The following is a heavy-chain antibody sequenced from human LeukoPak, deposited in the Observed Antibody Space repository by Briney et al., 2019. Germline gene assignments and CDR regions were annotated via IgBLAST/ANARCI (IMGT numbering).Heavy chain of an antibody. CDR3: ASPVWFGELLYHYYYYYMDV. CDR1: GFTFSDYY. V-gene: IGHV3-11*04. Sequence: GGSLRLSCAASGFTFSDYYMSWIRQAPGKGLEWVSYISSSGSTIYYADSVKGRFTISRDNAKNSLYLQMNSLRAEDTAVYYCASPVWFGELLYHYYYYYMDVWGKGTTVTVSS. CDR2: ISSSGSTI. D-gene: IGHD3-10*01. J-gene: IGHJ6*03.